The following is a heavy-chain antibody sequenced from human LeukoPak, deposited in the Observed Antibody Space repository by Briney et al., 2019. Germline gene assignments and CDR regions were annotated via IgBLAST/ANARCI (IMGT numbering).Heavy chain of an antibody. V-gene: IGHV3-23*01. CDR3: AKDRPDSSGYYWYFDY. CDR1: GFTFSSYA. D-gene: IGHD3-22*01. Sequence: PGGSLRLSCAASGFTFSSYAMSWVRQAPGKGLEWVSAISGSGGSTYYADSVKGRFTISRDNAKNTLYLQMNSLRAEDTAVYYCAKDRPDSSGYYWYFDYWGQGTLVTVSS. J-gene: IGHJ4*02. CDR2: ISGSGGST.